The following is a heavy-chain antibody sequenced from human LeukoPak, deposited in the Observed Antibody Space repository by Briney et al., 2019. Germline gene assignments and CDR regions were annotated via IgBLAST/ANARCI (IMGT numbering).Heavy chain of an antibody. CDR1: GFTFSYYG. CDR3: AKPGKRRVVTITDFDY. V-gene: IGHV3-30*18. CDR2: ISHDGSNK. J-gene: IGHJ4*02. Sequence: GSSLRLSCAASGFTFSYYGMHWVRQAPGRGLEWVAVISHDGSNKYYADSVKGRSTISRDNSKNTLYLQMNSLRPEDTSVCYCAKPGKRRVVTITDFDYWGQGTLVTVSS. D-gene: IGHD3-22*01.